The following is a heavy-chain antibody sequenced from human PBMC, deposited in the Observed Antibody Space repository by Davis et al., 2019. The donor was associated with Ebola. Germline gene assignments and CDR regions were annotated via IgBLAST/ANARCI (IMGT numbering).Heavy chain of an antibody. CDR2: ISGSGGST. J-gene: IGHJ4*02. V-gene: IGHV3-23*01. CDR3: AKDWGGYSSGWYEY. CDR1: VITFSSYA. Sequence: GESLKISCTDSVITFSSYAMTWVRQAPGKVLEWVSAISGSGGSTYYADSVKGRFTISRDNSKNTLYLQMNSLRAEDTAVYYCAKDWGGYSSGWYEYWGQGTLVTVSS. D-gene: IGHD6-19*01.